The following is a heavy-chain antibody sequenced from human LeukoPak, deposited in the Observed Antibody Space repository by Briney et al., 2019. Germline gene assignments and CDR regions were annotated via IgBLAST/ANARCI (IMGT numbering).Heavy chain of an antibody. D-gene: IGHD6-6*01. V-gene: IGHV1-2*02. CDR2: INPNSGGT. CDR1: GYTFTGYY. CDR3: ARVLVYSSSSRQLDY. Sequence: GASVKVSCKASGYTFTGYYMHWVRQAPGQGLEWMGWINPNSGGTNYAQKFQGRVTMTRDTSISTAYMELSRLRSDDTAVYYCARVLVYSSSSRQLDYWGQGTLVTVSS. J-gene: IGHJ4*02.